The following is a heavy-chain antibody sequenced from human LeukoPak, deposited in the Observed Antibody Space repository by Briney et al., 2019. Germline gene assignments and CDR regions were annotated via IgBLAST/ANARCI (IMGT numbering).Heavy chain of an antibody. CDR1: GGSISSSSYY. CDR3: ARRGSSYHIDY. Sequence: PSETLSLTCTVSGGSISSSSYYWGWIRQPPGKGLEWIGNIYYSGSTYYNPSLKSRVTISIDTSKNQFSLRLSSVTAADTAVYYCARRGSSYHIDYWGQGTLVTVSS. D-gene: IGHD2-15*01. J-gene: IGHJ4*02. V-gene: IGHV4-39*01. CDR2: IYYSGST.